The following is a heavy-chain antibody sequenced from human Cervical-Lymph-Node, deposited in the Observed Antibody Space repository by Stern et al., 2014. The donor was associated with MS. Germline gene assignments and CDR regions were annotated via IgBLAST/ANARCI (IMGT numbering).Heavy chain of an antibody. CDR3: ARWGSVTGTVDRDAFDI. J-gene: IGHJ3*02. Sequence: QVQLVESGGGLVKPGESLRLSCTASGFLFSDYFMSWIRQAPGKGLEWISLISGSGGITDYADSVKGRATISRDNARKSLFLQMNSLRAEDTASYYCARWGSVTGTVDRDAFDIWGQGTMVVVSS. V-gene: IGHV3-11*01. CDR2: ISGSGGIT. CDR1: GFLFSDYF. D-gene: IGHD1-7*01.